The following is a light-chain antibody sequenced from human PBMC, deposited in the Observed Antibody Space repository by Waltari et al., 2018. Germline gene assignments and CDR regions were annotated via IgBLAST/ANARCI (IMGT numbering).Light chain of an antibody. CDR2: DDH. J-gene: IGLJ1*01. Sequence: QPVLTQPPSVSGAPGQTVSIACTGSNPNIGTGYAVHWYQQIPGTAPKFPIYDDHIRASGVPARFSGSKSGTSASLAIPGLRAEDEADYYCQSYDNSLNGYVFGTATKVTVL. CDR1: NPNIGTGYA. CDR3: QSYDNSLNGYV. V-gene: IGLV1-40*01.